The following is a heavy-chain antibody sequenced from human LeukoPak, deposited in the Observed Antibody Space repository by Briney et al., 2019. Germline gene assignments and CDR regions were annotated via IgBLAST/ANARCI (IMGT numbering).Heavy chain of an antibody. CDR3: ARGHSGSYQGTDAFDS. V-gene: IGHV3-21*01. D-gene: IGHD1-26*01. Sequence: PGGSLRLSCAASGFSFSSYSMNWVRQAPGKGLEWLSSISDYIYDADSLKGRFSISRDNAKKSLYLQMNSLRAEDTAVYYCARGHSGSYQGTDAFDSWGQGTMVTVSS. J-gene: IGHJ3*02. CDR2: ISDYI. CDR1: GFSFSSYS.